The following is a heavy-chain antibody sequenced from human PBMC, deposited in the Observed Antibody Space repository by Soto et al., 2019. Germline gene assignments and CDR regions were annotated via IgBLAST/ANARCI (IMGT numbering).Heavy chain of an antibody. J-gene: IGHJ3*02. CDR3: ASYCSSSRCYFDGAFDI. CDR1: GGSIGSDGYY. D-gene: IGHD2-2*01. V-gene: IGHV4-31*03. Sequence: SETLSLTCTVSGGSIGSDGYYWSWFRQHPGKGLEWIGYINYSGNTYYNPSLKSRLSISVDTSKRQLSLKLSSVTAADTAVYYCASYCSSSRCYFDGAFDIWGQGTMVTVSS. CDR2: INYSGNT.